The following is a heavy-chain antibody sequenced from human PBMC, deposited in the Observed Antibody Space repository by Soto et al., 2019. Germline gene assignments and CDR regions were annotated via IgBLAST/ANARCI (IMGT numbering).Heavy chain of an antibody. CDR3: ARDGDNSNYVPIYYYMDV. J-gene: IGHJ6*03. CDR1: GFTFSSYG. D-gene: IGHD4-4*01. CDR2: IWYDGSNK. Sequence: GGSLRLSCAASGFTFSSYGMHWVRQAPGKGLEWVAVIWYDGSNKYYADSVKGRFTISRDNSKNTLYLQMNSLRAEDTAVYYCARDGDNSNYVPIYYYMDVWGKGTTVTVSS. V-gene: IGHV3-33*01.